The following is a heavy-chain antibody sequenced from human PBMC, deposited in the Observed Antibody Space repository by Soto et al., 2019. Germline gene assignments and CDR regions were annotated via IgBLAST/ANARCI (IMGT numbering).Heavy chain of an antibody. D-gene: IGHD2-8*02. CDR2: ISGSGGST. Sequence: EVQLLESGGGLVQPGGSLRLSCASSGFTFSSYAMSWVRQAPGKGLAWVSAISGSGGSTYYADSVKGRFTISRDNSKNPLYLQMNSLRAEDTAVYYCAKDSGPASGYGMDVWGQGTTVTVSS. CDR3: AKDSGPASGYGMDV. V-gene: IGHV3-23*01. CDR1: GFTFSSYA. J-gene: IGHJ6*02.